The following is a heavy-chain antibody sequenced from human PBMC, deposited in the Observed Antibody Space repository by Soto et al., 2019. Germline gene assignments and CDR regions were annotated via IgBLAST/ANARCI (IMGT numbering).Heavy chain of an antibody. D-gene: IGHD6-13*01. Sequence: PGGSLRLSCAASGFTFSSYSLSWVRQAPGKGLEWVSYISSGGSTIYYADSVKVRFTISRDNAKNSLYLQMNSLRAEDTAVYYCARARQAAAGYYFDYWGQGTLVTVSS. CDR3: ARARQAAAGYYFDY. V-gene: IGHV3-48*01. CDR2: ISSGGSTI. CDR1: GFTFSSYS. J-gene: IGHJ4*02.